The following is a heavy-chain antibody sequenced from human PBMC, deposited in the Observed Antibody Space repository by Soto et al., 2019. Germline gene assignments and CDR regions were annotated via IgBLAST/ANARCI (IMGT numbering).Heavy chain of an antibody. CDR1: GGTFSSHA. CDR2: IIPIFGTA. J-gene: IGHJ6*02. Sequence: GASVKVSCKASGGTFSSHAISWVQQAPGQGLEWMGGIIPIFGTANYAQKFQGRVTITADKSTSTAYMELSSLRSEDTAVYYCARRRYFDWLSGDYGMDVWGQGTTVTVSS. CDR3: ARRRYFDWLSGDYGMDV. V-gene: IGHV1-69*06. D-gene: IGHD3-9*01.